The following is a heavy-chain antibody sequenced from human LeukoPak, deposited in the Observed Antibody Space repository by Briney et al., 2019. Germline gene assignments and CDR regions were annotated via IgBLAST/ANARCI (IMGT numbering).Heavy chain of an antibody. J-gene: IGHJ3*02. CDR1: GYTFTSYD. Sequence: GASVKVSCKASGYTFTSYDINWVRQATGQGLEWMGRMNPNSGNTGYAQKFQGRVTITRNTSISTAYMELSSLRSEDTAVYYCARAQGNYDILTGYYPDDAFDIWGQGTMVTVSS. CDR3: ARAQGNYDILTGYYPDDAFDI. V-gene: IGHV1-8*03. D-gene: IGHD3-9*01. CDR2: MNPNSGNT.